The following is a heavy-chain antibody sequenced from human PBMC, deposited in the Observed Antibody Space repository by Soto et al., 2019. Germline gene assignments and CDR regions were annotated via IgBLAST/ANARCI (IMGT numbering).Heavy chain of an antibody. V-gene: IGHV3-30*18. CDR2: VSYDGSNK. D-gene: IGHD3-16*01. J-gene: IGHJ4*02. CDR1: RFTFRNYG. CDR3: AKDQKITALSDFDS. Sequence: QVQLVESGGGVVQPGASLTLSCEASRFTFRNYGMHWVRQAPGKGLEWVAVVSYDGSNKLYAGSVKGRFTISRDNSKNTLFLQINSLRDEDTAVYFCAKDQKITALSDFDSWGQGTLVTVSS.